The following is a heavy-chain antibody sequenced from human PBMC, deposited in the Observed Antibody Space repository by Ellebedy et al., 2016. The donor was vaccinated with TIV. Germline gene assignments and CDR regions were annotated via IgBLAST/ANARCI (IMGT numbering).Heavy chain of an antibody. V-gene: IGHV4-34*01. Sequence: MPSETLSLTCTVYGGSFSGYYWSWIRQPPGKGLEWIGEINHSGSTNYNPSLQSRVTISVDTSKNQFSLKVSSVTAADTAVYYCARRRDDYGDYLDSWGQGTLVTVSS. CDR1: GGSFSGYY. J-gene: IGHJ4*02. D-gene: IGHD4-17*01. CDR3: ARRRDDYGDYLDS. CDR2: INHSGST.